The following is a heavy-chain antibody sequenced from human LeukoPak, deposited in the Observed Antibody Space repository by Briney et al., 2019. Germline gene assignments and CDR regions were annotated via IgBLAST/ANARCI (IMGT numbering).Heavy chain of an antibody. CDR2: INHSGST. J-gene: IGHJ4*02. V-gene: IGHV4-34*01. D-gene: IGHD4-23*01. Sequence: PSETLSLTCAVYGESFSGHYWTWIRQPPGRGLEWIGEINHSGSTTSNPSLNNRATISVDTSKNQFCLKLSSVTAADTAVYYCARDRYGGNSPFDYWGQGTLVTVSS. CDR1: GESFSGHY. CDR3: ARDRYGGNSPFDY.